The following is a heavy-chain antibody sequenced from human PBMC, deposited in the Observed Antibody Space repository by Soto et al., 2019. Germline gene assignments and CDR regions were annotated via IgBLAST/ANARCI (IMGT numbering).Heavy chain of an antibody. CDR1: GGSVSSGSYY. D-gene: IGHD2-2*01. CDR2: IYYSGST. J-gene: IGHJ5*02. CDR3: ARDEVPANWFDP. Sequence: SETLSLTCTVSGGSVSSGSYYWSWIRQPPGKGLEWIGYIYYSGSTNYNPSLKSRVTISVDTSKNQFSLKLSSVTAADTAVYYCARDEVPANWFDPWGQGTLVTVSS. V-gene: IGHV4-61*01.